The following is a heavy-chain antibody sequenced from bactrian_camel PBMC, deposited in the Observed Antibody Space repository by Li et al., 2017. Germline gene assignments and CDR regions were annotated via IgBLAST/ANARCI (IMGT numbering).Heavy chain of an antibody. CDR1: PYIYVSSTC. CDR3: ATSLDPTYCSGGYCRARTDFEN. J-gene: IGHJ6*01. CDR2: IVSDGRS. Sequence: VQLVESGGGSVQAGGSLRLSCVVSPYIYVSSTCMAWIRQVPGKEREGVAAIVSDGRSSYADSVKGRFTISRDNAKNTVYLQMNSLKSEDTALYYCATSLDPTYCSGGYCRARTDFENWGQGTQVTVS. D-gene: IGHD2*01. V-gene: IGHV3S53*01.